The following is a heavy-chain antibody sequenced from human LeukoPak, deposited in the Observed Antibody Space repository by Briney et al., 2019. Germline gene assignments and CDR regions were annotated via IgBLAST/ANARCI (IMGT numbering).Heavy chain of an antibody. D-gene: IGHD5-12*01. CDR3: ARDQSEMATIHLDY. J-gene: IGHJ4*02. V-gene: IGHV3-30-3*01. CDR1: GFTSSSYA. Sequence: GRSLRLSCAASGFTSSSYAMHWVRQAPGKGLEWVAVISYDGSNKYYADSVKGRFTISRDNSKNTLYLQMNSLRAEDTAVYYCARDQSEMATIHLDYWGQGTLVTVSS. CDR2: ISYDGSNK.